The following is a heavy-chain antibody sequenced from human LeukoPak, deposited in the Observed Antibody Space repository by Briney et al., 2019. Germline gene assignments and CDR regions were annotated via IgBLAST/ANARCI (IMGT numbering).Heavy chain of an antibody. J-gene: IGHJ4*02. CDR2: IYYSGRT. CDR3: ASLGNLGYYFHY. Sequence: SETLSLTCTVSGGSISSSSYYWGWIRQPPGKGLEWIGSIYYSGRTYYNPSLESRVTISVDTSKNQFSLKLSSVTAADTAMYYCASLGNLGYYFHYWGQGTLVTVSS. V-gene: IGHV4-39*01. CDR1: GGSISSSSYY. D-gene: IGHD3-16*01.